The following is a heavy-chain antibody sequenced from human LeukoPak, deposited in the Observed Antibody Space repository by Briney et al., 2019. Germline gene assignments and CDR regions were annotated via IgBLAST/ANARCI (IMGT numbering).Heavy chain of an antibody. J-gene: IGHJ6*03. CDR2: INPSGGST. D-gene: IGHD2-2*01. Sequence: GASVKVSRKASGYTFTSYYMHWVRQAPGQGLEWMGIINPSGGSTSYAQKFQGRVTMTRDTSTSTVYMELSSLRSEDTAVYYCARDGIVVVPADQAYYYYMDVWGKGTTVTVSS. CDR1: GYTFTSYY. V-gene: IGHV1-46*01. CDR3: ARDGIVVVPADQAYYYYMDV.